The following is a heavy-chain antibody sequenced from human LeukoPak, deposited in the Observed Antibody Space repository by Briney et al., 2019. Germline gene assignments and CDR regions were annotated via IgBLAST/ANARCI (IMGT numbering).Heavy chain of an antibody. Sequence: ASVKVSCKASGYTFTGYYMHWVRQAPGQGLEWMGWINPNSGGTKYAQRFQGRVTMARDTSISTAYMELSSLRSEDTAVYYCARAGGYCGRISCPYYFDYWGQGSLVAASS. CDR1: GYTFTGYY. J-gene: IGHJ4*02. CDR2: INPNSGGT. CDR3: ARAGGYCGRISCPYYFDY. D-gene: IGHD2-15*01. V-gene: IGHV1-2*02.